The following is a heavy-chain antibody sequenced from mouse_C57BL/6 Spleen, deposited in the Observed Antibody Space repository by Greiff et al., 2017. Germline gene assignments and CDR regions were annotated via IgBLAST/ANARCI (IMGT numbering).Heavy chain of an antibody. CDR3: ARSYGPAWFAY. CDR2: INPNYGTT. CDR1: GYSFTDYN. Sequence: EVHLVESGPELVKPGASVKISCKASGYSFTDYNMNWVKQSNGKSLEWIGVINPNYGTTSYNQKFKGKATLTVDQSSSTAYMQLNSLTSEDSAVXYCARSYGPAWFAYWGQGTLVTVSA. D-gene: IGHD2-10*02. V-gene: IGHV1-39*01. J-gene: IGHJ3*01.